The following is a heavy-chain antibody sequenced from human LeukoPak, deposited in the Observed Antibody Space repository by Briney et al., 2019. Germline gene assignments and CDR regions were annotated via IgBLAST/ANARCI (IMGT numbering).Heavy chain of an antibody. CDR1: GGSFSGYY. D-gene: IGHD3-22*01. Sequence: SETLSLTCAVYGGSFSGYYWSWIRQPPGKGLEWIGEINHSGSTNYNPSLKSRVTISVDKSKNQFSLKLSSVTAADTAVYYCARVPGLGSSGYPRGWFDPWGQGTLVTVSS. CDR2: INHSGST. CDR3: ARVPGLGSSGYPRGWFDP. V-gene: IGHV4-34*01. J-gene: IGHJ5*02.